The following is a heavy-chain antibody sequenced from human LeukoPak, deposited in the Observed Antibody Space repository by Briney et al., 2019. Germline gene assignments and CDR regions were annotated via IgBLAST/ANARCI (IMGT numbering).Heavy chain of an antibody. CDR2: ISSSGTTI. CDR3: ARESNWGFDY. J-gene: IGHJ4*02. V-gene: IGHV3-11*04. D-gene: IGHD7-27*01. CDR1: GFTFSGYY. Sequence: PGGSLRLSCAASGFTFSGYYMSLIRQAPGKGLERVSYISSSGTTIYYADSVKGRFTISRDNAKNSLYLQMNSLRAEDTAVYYCARESNWGFDYWGQGTLVTVSS.